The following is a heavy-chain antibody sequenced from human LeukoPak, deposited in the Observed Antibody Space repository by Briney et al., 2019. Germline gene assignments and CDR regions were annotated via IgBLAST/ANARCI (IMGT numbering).Heavy chain of an antibody. Sequence: SETLSLTCAVYGGSFSGYYWSWIRQPPGKGLEWIGEINHSGSTNYNPSLKSRVTISVDTSKNQFSLKLSSVTAADTAVYYCARSRGIYYYDSSGCPSEYYFDYWGQGTLVTVSS. V-gene: IGHV4-34*01. J-gene: IGHJ4*02. D-gene: IGHD3-22*01. CDR2: INHSGST. CDR1: GGSFSGYY. CDR3: ARSRGIYYYDSSGCPSEYYFDY.